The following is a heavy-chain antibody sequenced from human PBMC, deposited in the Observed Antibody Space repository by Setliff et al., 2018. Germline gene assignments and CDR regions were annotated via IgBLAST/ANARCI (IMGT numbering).Heavy chain of an antibody. CDR1: GGSISGHY. D-gene: IGHD6-6*01. V-gene: IGHV4-59*11. Sequence: PSETLSLTCIVSGGSISGHYWSWIRQSPGKGLEWIGSIYDSGSTNYNPSLKSRVTIFVDTSKNQFSLKLKSVTAADTAMYFCARGLLAAPFDYWGQGTRVTVSS. CDR3: ARGLLAAPFDY. J-gene: IGHJ4*02. CDR2: IYDSGST.